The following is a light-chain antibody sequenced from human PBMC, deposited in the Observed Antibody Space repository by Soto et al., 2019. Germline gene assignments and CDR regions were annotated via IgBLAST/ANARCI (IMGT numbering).Light chain of an antibody. CDR2: AAS. CDR3: QQSYTTPYT. Sequence: DIQMTQSPSSLSASVGDRVTITCRASQSISTYLNWYQQKPGKAPKLLIYAASSLQSGVPSRFSGNRSGTDFTLSISSLQPEDFATYYCQQSYTTPYTFGQGTKLEIK. CDR1: QSISTY. J-gene: IGKJ2*01. V-gene: IGKV1-39*01.